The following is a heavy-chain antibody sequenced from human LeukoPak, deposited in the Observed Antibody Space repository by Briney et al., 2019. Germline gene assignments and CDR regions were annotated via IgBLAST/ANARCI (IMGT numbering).Heavy chain of an antibody. CDR2: ISSGGST. D-gene: IGHD5-12*01. CDR1: GASISRYF. J-gene: IGHJ4*02. Sequence: SETLSLTCTVSGASISRYFWNWIRQPPGKELEWVGYISSGGSTNYNPSLKSRVTISIDTSKNQFSLKLTSATAADTAVYYCARGDDYKSTLFDYWGQGTLVTVSS. V-gene: IGHV4-59*01. CDR3: ARGDDYKSTLFDY.